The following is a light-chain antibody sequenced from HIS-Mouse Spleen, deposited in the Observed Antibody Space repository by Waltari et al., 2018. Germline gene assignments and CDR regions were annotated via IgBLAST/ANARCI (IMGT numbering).Light chain of an antibody. CDR3: YSTDSSGNHRV. CDR2: EDS. CDR1: AFPKKS. V-gene: IGLV3-10*01. Sequence: SYELTQPPSVSVSPGPPARIPCPGDAFPKKSAYWYQQKSGQAPVLVIYEDSKRPSGIPERFSGSSSGTMATLTISGAQVEDEADYYCYSTDSSGNHRVFGGGTKLTVL. J-gene: IGLJ2*01.